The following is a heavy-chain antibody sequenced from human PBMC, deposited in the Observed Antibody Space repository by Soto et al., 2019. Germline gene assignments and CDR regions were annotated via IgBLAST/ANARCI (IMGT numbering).Heavy chain of an antibody. V-gene: IGHV3-30*03. Sequence: QVQLVESGGGVVQPGRSLRLSCAASGFTFSSYGMHWVRQAPGKGLEWVAVISYDGSNKYYADSVKGRFTISRDNSKNTLYLQMNSLRAEDTAMYYCAGITMVRGVIMGAFDIWGQGTMVTVSS. CDR3: AGITMVRGVIMGAFDI. CDR1: GFTFSSYG. D-gene: IGHD3-10*01. CDR2: ISYDGSNK. J-gene: IGHJ3*02.